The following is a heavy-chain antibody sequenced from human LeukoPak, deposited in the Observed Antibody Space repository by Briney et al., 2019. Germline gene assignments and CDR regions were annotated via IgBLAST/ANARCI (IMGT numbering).Heavy chain of an antibody. CDR2: INPNSGGT. D-gene: IGHD2-2*01. V-gene: IGHV1-2*02. CDR3: ARDHSSTSCYDY. J-gene: IGHJ4*02. Sequence: ASVKVSCKASGYTFTGYYMHWVRQAPGQGLEWMGWINPNSGGTNYAQKFQGRVTMTRDTSISTAYMELSRLRFDDTAVYYCARDHSSTSCYDYWGQGTLVTVSS. CDR1: GYTFTGYY.